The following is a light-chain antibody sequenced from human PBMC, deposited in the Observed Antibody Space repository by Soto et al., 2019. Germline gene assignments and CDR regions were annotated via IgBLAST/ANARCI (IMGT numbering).Light chain of an antibody. V-gene: IGLV1-51*01. J-gene: IGLJ2*01. CDR1: SSNIGNNY. Sequence: QSVLTQPPSVSEAPGQKVTISCSGSSSNIGNNYVSWYQQLPGTAPKLLIYDNNKRPSGIPDRFSGSKSGTSATLGITGLQTGDEADYYCGTWDSSLSAGVVFGGGTKLTVL. CDR2: DNN. CDR3: GTWDSSLSAGVV.